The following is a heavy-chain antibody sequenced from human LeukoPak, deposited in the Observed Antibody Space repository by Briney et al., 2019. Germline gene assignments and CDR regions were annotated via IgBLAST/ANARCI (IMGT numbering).Heavy chain of an antibody. CDR2: ISSSSSYI. Sequence: PGGSLRLSCAASGFTFSSYSMNWVRQAPGKGLEWVSSISSSSSYIYYADSVKGRFTISRDNAKNSLYLQMNSLRAEDTAVYYCARAVVRGVRPYYFDYWGQGTLVTVSS. V-gene: IGHV3-21*01. CDR1: GFTFSSYS. J-gene: IGHJ4*02. D-gene: IGHD3-10*01. CDR3: ARAVVRGVRPYYFDY.